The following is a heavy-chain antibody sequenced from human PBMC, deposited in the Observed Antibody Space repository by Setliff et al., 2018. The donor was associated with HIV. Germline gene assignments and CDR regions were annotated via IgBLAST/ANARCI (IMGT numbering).Heavy chain of an antibody. CDR1: GSFISSGYF. D-gene: IGHD6-19*01. CDR3: ARQASGWFHEGHFTY. J-gene: IGHJ4*02. CDR2: IYHSGTT. V-gene: IGHV4-38-2*02. Sequence: SETLSLTCTVSGSFISSGYFWGWIRQSPGKGLEWIGSIYHSGTTYYNPSLESRVTISVDTSKNQLSLEMRPVTAADTAVFYCARQASGWFHEGHFTYWGQGKVVTVSS.